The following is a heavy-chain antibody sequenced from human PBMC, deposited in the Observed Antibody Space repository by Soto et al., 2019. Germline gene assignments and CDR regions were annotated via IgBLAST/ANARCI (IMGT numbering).Heavy chain of an antibody. V-gene: IGHV4-61*01. D-gene: IGHD4-17*01. CDR1: GGSVSSGSYY. CDR2: IYYSGST. Sequence: SETLSLTCTVSGGSVSSGSYYWSCIRQPPGKGLEWIGYIYYSGSTNYNPSLKSRVTISVDTSKNQFSLKLSSVTAADTAVYYCARTTVTPYYFDYWGQGTPVTVSS. CDR3: ARTTVTPYYFDY. J-gene: IGHJ4*02.